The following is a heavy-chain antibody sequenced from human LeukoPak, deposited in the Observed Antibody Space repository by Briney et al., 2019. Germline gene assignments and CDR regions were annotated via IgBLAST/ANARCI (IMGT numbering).Heavy chain of an antibody. Sequence: PGGSLRLSCAASGFTFGSYGMHWVRQAPGKGLEWVAVISGDGSKEYYADSVKGRFTISRDNSKNTVYLQMNSLRAEDTAVYYCVKDLASSGSYYGSGAFDIWGQGTMVTVSS. CDR1: GFTFGSYG. J-gene: IGHJ3*02. CDR2: ISGDGSKE. CDR3: VKDLASSGSYYGSGAFDI. V-gene: IGHV3-30*18. D-gene: IGHD1-26*01.